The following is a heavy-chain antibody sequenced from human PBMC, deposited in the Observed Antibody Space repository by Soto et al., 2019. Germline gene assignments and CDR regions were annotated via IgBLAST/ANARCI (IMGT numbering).Heavy chain of an antibody. CDR2: IKGDGSEK. D-gene: IGHD6-19*01. Sequence: EVQLVESGGGLVQPGGSLRLSCVASGFTLSRYWMSWVRQAPGKGPEWVANIKGDGSEKYYADSVKGRFTISRDSAKNSLLLEMSSLGAGDTALYYCARCVGAVAGSNLGQGTLVTVSS. CDR3: ARCVGAVAGSN. V-gene: IGHV3-7*05. CDR1: GFTLSRYW. J-gene: IGHJ1*01.